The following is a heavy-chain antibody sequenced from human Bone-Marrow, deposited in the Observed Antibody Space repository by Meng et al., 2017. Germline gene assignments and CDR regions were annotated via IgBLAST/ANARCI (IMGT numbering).Heavy chain of an antibody. V-gene: IGHV3-15*01. CDR2: IKSKTDGGTT. J-gene: IGHJ3*02. D-gene: IGHD3-22*01. CDR3: STAHYYDSSGILGGANSAFDI. Sequence: GESLKISCAASGFTFSNAWMSWVRQAPGKGLEWVGRIKSKTDGGTTDYDAPVKGRFTISRDDSKNTLYLHMNSLKTEDTAVYYCSTAHYYDSSGILGGANSAFDIWGQGTMVTVSS. CDR1: GFTFSNAW.